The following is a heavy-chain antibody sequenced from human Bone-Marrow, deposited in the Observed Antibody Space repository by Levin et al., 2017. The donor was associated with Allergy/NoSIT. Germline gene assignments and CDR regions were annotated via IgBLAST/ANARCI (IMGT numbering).Heavy chain of an antibody. D-gene: IGHD3-22*01. CDR1: GITFSTYT. J-gene: IGHJ4*02. Sequence: GGSLRLSCAVSGITFSTYTMNWVRQAPGKGLEWVSSISGSSDTIYYADSVTGRFTISRDNAKKSLYLQMNSLRDEDTAVYYCARVHNFDSSGYRSFLYWGQGTLVTVSS. CDR2: ISGSSDTI. V-gene: IGHV3-48*02. CDR3: ARVHNFDSSGYRSFLY.